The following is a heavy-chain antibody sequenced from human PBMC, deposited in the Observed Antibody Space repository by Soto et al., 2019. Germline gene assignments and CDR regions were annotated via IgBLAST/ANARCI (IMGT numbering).Heavy chain of an antibody. CDR2: ISGSGGST. V-gene: IGHV3-23*01. D-gene: IGHD2-15*01. CDR3: AKEGYCSGGSCYEYYFDY. CDR1: GFTFSSYA. J-gene: IGHJ4*02. Sequence: GGSLRLSCAASGFTFSSYAMSWVRQAPGKGLEWVSAISGSGGSTYYADSVKGRFTISRDNSKNTLYLQMNSLRAEETAVYYCAKEGYCSGGSCYEYYFDYWGQGTLVTVSS.